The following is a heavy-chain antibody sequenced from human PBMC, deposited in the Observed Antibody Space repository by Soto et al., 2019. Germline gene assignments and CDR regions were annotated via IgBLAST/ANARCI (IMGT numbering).Heavy chain of an antibody. V-gene: IGHV4-30-2*01. D-gene: IGHD1-1*01. CDR1: GGSISSGGYS. J-gene: IGHJ1*01. Sequence: QLQLQESGSGLVKPSQTLSLTCAVSGGSISSGGYSWSWIRQPPGKGLEWIGYIYHSGSTYCNPSLRKRATTSGGRTSNQFARKLRYGTAADTTVDYYAAGGGRPRYDWGQGALVTVSS. CDR3: AAGGGRPRYD. CDR2: IYHSGST.